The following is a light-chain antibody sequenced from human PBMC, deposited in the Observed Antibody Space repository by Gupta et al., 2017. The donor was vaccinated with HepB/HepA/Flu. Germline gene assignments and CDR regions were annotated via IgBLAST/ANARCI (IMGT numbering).Light chain of an antibody. Sequence: DIVLTQSPDSLAVSLGERANINCKSSQSVLYSSNNKNYLAWFQKKPGQPPKLLIYWASTRESGVPDRFSGGGSGTDFTLTISSLQAEDVAVYYCQQYYSTPRTFGRGTKVEIK. CDR1: QSVLYSSNNKNY. CDR2: WAS. CDR3: QQYYSTPRT. V-gene: IGKV4-1*01. J-gene: IGKJ1*01.